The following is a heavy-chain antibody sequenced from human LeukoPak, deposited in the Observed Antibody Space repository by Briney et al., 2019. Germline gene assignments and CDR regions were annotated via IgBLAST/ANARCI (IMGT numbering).Heavy chain of an antibody. CDR3: ASQGWLQLQPFDY. V-gene: IGHV4-59*08. Sequence: SETLSLTCTVSHGSISSYYWSWIRQPPGKGLEWIGYIYYSGTTNYNPSLKSRVTMSIDTSKSQFSLKLSSVTAADTAVYYCASQGWLQLQPFDYWGQGTLVTVSS. CDR2: IYYSGTT. D-gene: IGHD5-24*01. CDR1: HGSISSYY. J-gene: IGHJ4*02.